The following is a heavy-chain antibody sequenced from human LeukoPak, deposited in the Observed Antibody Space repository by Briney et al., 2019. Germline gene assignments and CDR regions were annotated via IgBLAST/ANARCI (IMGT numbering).Heavy chain of an antibody. CDR1: GFTVSSNY. Sequence: GGSLRLSCAASGFTVSSNYLTWVRQAPGKGLEWVSIIYSGGNTYYANSVKGRFTISRDNSKNSLFLQMDSLRAEDTAVYYCARRGDGGRSFDYWGQGTLVTVSS. CDR3: ARRGDGGRSFDY. D-gene: IGHD4-23*01. J-gene: IGHJ4*02. CDR2: IYSGGNT. V-gene: IGHV3-53*01.